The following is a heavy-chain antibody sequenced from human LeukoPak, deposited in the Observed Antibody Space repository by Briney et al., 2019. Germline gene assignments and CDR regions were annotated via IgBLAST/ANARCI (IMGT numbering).Heavy chain of an antibody. Sequence: GGSLRLSCAASGFSFSTQRMHWVRQAPGKGLVWVSYISSSSSTIYYADSVKGRFTISRDNAKNSLYLQMNSLRDEDTAVYYCARDIVGATNEPDYWGQGTLVTVSS. CDR2: ISSSSSTI. CDR3: ARDIVGATNEPDY. J-gene: IGHJ4*02. D-gene: IGHD1-26*01. CDR1: GFSFSTQR. V-gene: IGHV3-48*02.